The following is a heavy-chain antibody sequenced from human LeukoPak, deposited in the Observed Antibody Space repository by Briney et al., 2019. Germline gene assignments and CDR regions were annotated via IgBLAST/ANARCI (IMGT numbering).Heavy chain of an antibody. CDR3: ARQRVGATRDPFDH. CDR2: ISSSSDTI. Sequence: GGSLRLSCAASGFTFSTYSMNWVRQAPGRGLEWISYISSSSDTIYYADSVKGRFTISRDTAKNSLYLQMNSLRDEDTAVYYCARQRVGATRDPFDHWGQGTLVTVSS. J-gene: IGHJ4*02. D-gene: IGHD1-26*01. V-gene: IGHV3-48*02. CDR1: GFTFSTYS.